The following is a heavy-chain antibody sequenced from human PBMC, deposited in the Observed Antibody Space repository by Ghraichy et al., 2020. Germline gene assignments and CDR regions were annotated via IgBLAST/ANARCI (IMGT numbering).Heavy chain of an antibody. D-gene: IGHD2/OR15-2a*01. CDR1: GDAIRSATHY. J-gene: IGHJ4*02. V-gene: IGHV4-39*01. CDR2: IYYGGTT. CDR3: SRLKEFYASRGVEYLSDFDC. Sequence: SETLSLTCSVSGDAIRSATHYWAWVRQPPGKGLEWIGAIYYGGTTYYNPSLKSRLLVSVDTSKGQFFLQLRSVTAADTGVYYCSRLKEFYASRGVEYLSDFDCWGRGTLVIVSS.